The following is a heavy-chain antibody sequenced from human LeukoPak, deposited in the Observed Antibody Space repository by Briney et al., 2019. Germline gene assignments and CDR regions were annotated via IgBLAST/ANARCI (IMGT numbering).Heavy chain of an antibody. J-gene: IGHJ4*02. CDR3: ARDIVVVVAATAPFDY. CDR2: INAYNGNT. V-gene: IGHV1-18*01. D-gene: IGHD2-15*01. Sequence: ASVKVSCKASGYTFTSYGISWVRQAPGQGLEWMGWINAYNGNTNYARKLQGRVTMTTDTSTSTAYMELRSLRSDDTAVYYCARDIVVVVAATAPFDYWGQGTLVTVSS. CDR1: GYTFTSYG.